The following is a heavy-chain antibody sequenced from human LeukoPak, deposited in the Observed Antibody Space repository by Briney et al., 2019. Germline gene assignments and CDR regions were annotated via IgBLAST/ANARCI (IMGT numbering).Heavy chain of an antibody. Sequence: GGSLRLSCAASGFTFSSYSMNWVRQAPGKGLEWVSSISSSSSYIYYADSVKGRFTISRDNAKNTLYLQMNSLRAEDTAVYYCARDQIQYYYDTSGLDPWGQGTLVTVSS. V-gene: IGHV3-21*01. CDR1: GFTFSSYS. CDR2: ISSSSSYI. CDR3: ARDQIQYYYDTSGLDP. D-gene: IGHD3-22*01. J-gene: IGHJ5*02.